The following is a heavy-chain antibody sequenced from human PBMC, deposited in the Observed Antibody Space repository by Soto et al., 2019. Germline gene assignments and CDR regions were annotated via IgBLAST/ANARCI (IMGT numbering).Heavy chain of an antibody. CDR2: MFYGVST. CDR1: GSSINSSGYY. CDR3: ARGPELRFFDY. J-gene: IGHJ4*02. Sequence: KSSETLSLTCTVSGSSINSSGYYWGWIRQPPGKGLGWVGSMFYGVSTYYNPSLKSRVTVSVDTSKNQFSLKLSSVTAADTAVYYCARGPELRFFDYWGQGTLVTVSS. D-gene: IGHD1-7*01. V-gene: IGHV4-39*07.